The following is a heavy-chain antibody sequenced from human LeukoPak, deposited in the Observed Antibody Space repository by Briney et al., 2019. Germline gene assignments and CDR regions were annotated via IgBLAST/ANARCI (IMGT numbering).Heavy chain of an antibody. V-gene: IGHV4-4*07. J-gene: IGHJ5*02. D-gene: IGHD3-10*01. CDR3: ARESRLWFGELFWFDP. Sequence: AETLSLTCTVSGGSISSYYLSWIRQPAGKGLEWIGRIYTTGSTNYNPSLKRRVTMSVDTSKNQFSLKLSSVTAADTAVYYCARESRLWFGELFWFDPWGQGTLLTVSS. CDR2: IYTTGST. CDR1: GGSISSYY.